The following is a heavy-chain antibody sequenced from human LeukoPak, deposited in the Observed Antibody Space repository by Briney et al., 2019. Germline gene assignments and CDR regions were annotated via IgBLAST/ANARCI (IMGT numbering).Heavy chain of an antibody. V-gene: IGHV3-74*01. CDR3: ATGSHFEFHF. CDR1: GFSFSGHW. J-gene: IGHJ4*02. D-gene: IGHD1-26*01. CDR2: ISPTGSTT. Sequence: GGSLRLSCTASGFSFSGHWMHWARQLPGKGLVWVSRISPTGSTTSYADSVKGRFTVSRDNAKNTLYLQVNNLRAEDTAVYYCATGSHFEFHFWGQGTLVTVSS.